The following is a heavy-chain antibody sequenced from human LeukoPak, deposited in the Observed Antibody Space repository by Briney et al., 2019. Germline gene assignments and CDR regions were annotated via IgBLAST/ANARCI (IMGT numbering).Heavy chain of an antibody. CDR2: ISSSSSYI. CDR3: ASPTVTTSDDYYYYYMDV. V-gene: IGHV3-21*01. D-gene: IGHD4-17*01. Sequence: GGSLRLSCAASGFTFSSYSMNWVCQAPGKGLEWVSSISSSSSYIYYADSVKGRFTISRDNAKNSLYLQMNSLRAEDTAVYYCASPTVTTSDDYYYYYMDVWGKGTTVTVSS. CDR1: GFTFSSYS. J-gene: IGHJ6*03.